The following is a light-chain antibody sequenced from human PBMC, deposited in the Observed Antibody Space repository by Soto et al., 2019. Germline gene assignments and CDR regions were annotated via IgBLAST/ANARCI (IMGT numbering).Light chain of an antibody. CDR3: AAWDDSLSGGV. CDR2: GNN. Sequence: QSVLTQSSSASGTPGQRVTISCSGSSSNIGTNYVYWYQQIPGAAPRLLIYGNNQRPSGVPDRFSASKSGTSASLAISGLRAEDEADYYCAAWDDSLSGGVFGGGTKVTVL. CDR1: SSNIGTNY. J-gene: IGLJ3*02. V-gene: IGLV1-47*02.